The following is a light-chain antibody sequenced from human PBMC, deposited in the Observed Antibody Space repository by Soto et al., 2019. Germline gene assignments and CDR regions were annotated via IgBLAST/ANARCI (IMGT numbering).Light chain of an antibody. Sequence: EIVMTQSPATLSVSPGERATLTCMASQSVSSNLAWYQQKPGQAPRLLIYGASTRATGIPARFSGSGSGTEFTLTISSLQSEDFAVYYCQQYNNWPLTFGGGTKVYIK. J-gene: IGKJ4*01. CDR1: QSVSSN. CDR2: GAS. V-gene: IGKV3-15*01. CDR3: QQYNNWPLT.